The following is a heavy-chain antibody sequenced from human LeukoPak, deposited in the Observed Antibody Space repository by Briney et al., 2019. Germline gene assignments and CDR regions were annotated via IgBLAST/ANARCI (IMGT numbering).Heavy chain of an antibody. CDR3: ARGARGSGTASDY. D-gene: IGHD3-10*01. Sequence: GGSLRLPCAASGFTFSSYAMSWVRQAPGKGLEWVSAISGSGGSTYYADSVKGRFTISRDNSKNTLYLQMNSLRAEDTAVYYCARGARGSGTASDYWGQGTLVTVSS. J-gene: IGHJ4*02. CDR2: ISGSGGST. V-gene: IGHV3-23*01. CDR1: GFTFSSYA.